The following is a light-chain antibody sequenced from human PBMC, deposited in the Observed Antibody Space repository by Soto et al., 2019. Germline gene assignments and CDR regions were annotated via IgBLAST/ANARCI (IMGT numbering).Light chain of an antibody. CDR1: QSVSSSY. CDR3: QQYGSSPPIT. CDR2: GAS. J-gene: IGKJ5*01. V-gene: IGKV3-20*01. Sequence: IGLTPSPGTLSLSPGERDTLSCRASQSVSSSYLAWYQQKPGQAPRLLIYGASSRATGIPDRFSGSGSGTDFTHTISRLEPEDFAVYYCQQYGSSPPITFGQGTRLEIK.